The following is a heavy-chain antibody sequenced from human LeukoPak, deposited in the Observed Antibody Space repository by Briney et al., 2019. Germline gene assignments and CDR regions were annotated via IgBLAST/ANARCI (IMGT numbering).Heavy chain of an antibody. CDR3: ARAEESGGWSPPVAFDP. Sequence: ASVKVSCKASGYTFTGYYMHWVRQAPGQGLEWMGWINPNSGGTNYAQKFQGRVTMTRDTSISTAYMELSRLRSDDTAVYYCARAEESGGWSPPVAFDPWGQGTLVTVSS. CDR2: INPNSGGT. V-gene: IGHV1-2*02. D-gene: IGHD6-19*01. J-gene: IGHJ5*02. CDR1: GYTFTGYY.